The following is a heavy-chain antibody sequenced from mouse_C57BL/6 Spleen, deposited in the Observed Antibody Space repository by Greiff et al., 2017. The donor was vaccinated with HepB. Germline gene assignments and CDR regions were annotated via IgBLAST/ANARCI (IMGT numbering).Heavy chain of an antibody. V-gene: IGHV1-85*01. D-gene: IGHD1-1*01. CDR3: ARVYYGSRYYFDY. J-gene: IGHJ2*01. CDR2: IYPRDGST. Sequence: VQRVESGPELVKPGASVKLSCKASGYTFTSYDINWVKQRPGQGLEWIGWIYPRDGSTKYNEKFKGKATLTVDTSSSTAYMELHSLTSEDSAVYFWARVYYGSRYYFDYWGQGTTLTVSS. CDR1: GYTFTSYD.